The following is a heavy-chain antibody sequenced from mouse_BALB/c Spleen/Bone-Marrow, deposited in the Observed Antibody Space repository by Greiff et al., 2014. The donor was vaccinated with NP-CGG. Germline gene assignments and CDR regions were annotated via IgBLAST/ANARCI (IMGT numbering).Heavy chain of an antibody. CDR1: GFSLTGFG. CDR2: IWADGST. Sequence: VQVVESGPGLVAPSQSLSITCTVSGFSLTGFGVNWVRQPPGKGLEWLGMIWADGSTDYNSALRSRLSISKANSKSQVFFKMNSLQTDDTASYYCARADGSGYAMDYWGQGTTVTVSS. D-gene: IGHD2-3*01. J-gene: IGHJ4*01. V-gene: IGHV2-6-7*01. CDR3: ARADGSGYAMDY.